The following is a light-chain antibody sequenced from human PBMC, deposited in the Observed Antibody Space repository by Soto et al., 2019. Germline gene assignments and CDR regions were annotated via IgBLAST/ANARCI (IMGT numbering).Light chain of an antibody. CDR1: QDISSY. V-gene: IGKV1-9*01. CDR3: QQLNRFPRT. CDR2: SAS. J-gene: IGKJ1*01. Sequence: DIQLTQSPSFLSASVGDRVTITCRASQDISSYLAWYQQRPGKVPRFLTHSASTLQSGVQSRFSATGSGTTFTLTISSLQHEDIATYYCQQLNRFPRTFGQGTKVEV.